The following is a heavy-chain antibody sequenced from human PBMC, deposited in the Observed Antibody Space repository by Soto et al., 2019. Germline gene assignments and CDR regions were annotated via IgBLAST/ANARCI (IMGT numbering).Heavy chain of an antibody. CDR3: AKGSASSRPYYFDY. CDR1: GFTFSSYA. D-gene: IGHD2-2*01. V-gene: IGHV3-23*01. Sequence: GGSLRLSCAASGFTFSSYAMSWVRQAPGKGLEWVSAITDSGGDTYHADSVKGRFTSSRDNSKNTLYMQVNSLTAEDTAVYYCAKGSASSRPYYFDYWGQGTLVTVSS. CDR2: ITDSGGDT. J-gene: IGHJ4*02.